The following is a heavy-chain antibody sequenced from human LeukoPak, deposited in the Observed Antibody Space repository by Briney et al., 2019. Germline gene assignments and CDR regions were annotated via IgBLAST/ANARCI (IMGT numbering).Heavy chain of an antibody. J-gene: IGHJ4*02. V-gene: IGHV3-53*01. CDR1: GFTVSSNY. CDR3: VSHSDPLTSYSFDY. Sequence: GGSLRLSCAASGFTVSSNYMSWVRQAPGKGLEWVSIIYSGGNTYYADSVMGRFTSSRDNSKNTLSLQMHILRAEDTAVYYCVSHSDPLTSYSFDYWGRGTLVTVSS. D-gene: IGHD3-9*01. CDR2: IYSGGNT.